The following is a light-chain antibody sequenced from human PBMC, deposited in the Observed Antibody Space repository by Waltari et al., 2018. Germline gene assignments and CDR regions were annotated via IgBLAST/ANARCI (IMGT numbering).Light chain of an antibody. J-gene: IGLJ2*01. Sequence: QSALTQPAPVSGSPGQSITIPCTGPSSDVGGYNYVSWYQQHPGKAPKLMIYDVSKRPSGVSNRFSGSKSGNTASLTISGLQAEDEADYYCSSYTSSSTFVVFGGGTKLTVL. V-gene: IGLV2-14*01. CDR3: SSYTSSSTFVV. CDR1: SSDVGGYNY. CDR2: DVS.